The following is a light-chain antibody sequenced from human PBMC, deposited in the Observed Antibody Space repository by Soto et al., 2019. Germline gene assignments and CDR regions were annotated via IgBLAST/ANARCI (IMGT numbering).Light chain of an antibody. V-gene: IGKV1-39*01. CDR2: AAS. Sequence: DIQMTQSPSSLTASVVDTVTITFRTRQNIVNCVNWYQQRPGKAPKLLISAASSLQSGVPSRFSGSGSGTDFTLTISSLQPEDFATYYCQQSSSTPITFGQGTRLEIK. CDR3: QQSSSTPIT. J-gene: IGKJ5*01. CDR1: QNIVNC.